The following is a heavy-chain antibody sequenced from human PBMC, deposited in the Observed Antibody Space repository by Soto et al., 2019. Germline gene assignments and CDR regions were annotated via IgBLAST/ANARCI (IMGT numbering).Heavy chain of an antibody. Sequence: HVELVQSGADVKKPGASVTISCKASGYTFTDYALHWVRQAPGQRLEWMGWMNAGVGNTLYSQKFQGRITITRDTXASTAYMELNSLKSEDTAIYYCARDTGYTFGSLNYWGPGTLVTVSS. CDR1: GYTFTDYA. CDR3: ARDTGYTFGSLNY. J-gene: IGHJ4*02. V-gene: IGHV1-3*01. D-gene: IGHD5-18*01. CDR2: MNAGVGNT.